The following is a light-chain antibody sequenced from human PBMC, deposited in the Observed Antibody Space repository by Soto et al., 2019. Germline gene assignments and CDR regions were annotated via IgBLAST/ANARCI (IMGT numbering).Light chain of an antibody. CDR1: SSDVGGYNY. V-gene: IGLV2-11*01. J-gene: IGLJ1*01. Sequence: QSALTQPRSVSGSRGQSVTISCTGTSSDVGGYNYVSWYQQHPGTAPKLMIYDVSMRPSRVPDRFSGSKSGNTASLTISGLQAEDEADYYCCSYAGSYTFYVFGTGTKLTVL. CDR3: CSYAGSYTFYV. CDR2: DVS.